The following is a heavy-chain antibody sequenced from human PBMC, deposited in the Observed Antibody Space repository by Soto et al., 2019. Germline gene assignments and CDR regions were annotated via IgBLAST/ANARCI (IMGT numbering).Heavy chain of an antibody. D-gene: IGHD3-10*01. CDR1: GFRFNEYE. CDR3: ARETSYGQSATIVGEF. J-gene: IGHJ4*02. CDR2: INSGGSLI. Sequence: PGGSLRLSCVGSGFRFNEYEINWVRQAPGKGLEWISYINSGGSLIYYAASVKGRFTISRDNHKDSVYLQMNSLRADDTALYYCARETSYGQSATIVGEFWRQGTLVTVSS. V-gene: IGHV3-48*03.